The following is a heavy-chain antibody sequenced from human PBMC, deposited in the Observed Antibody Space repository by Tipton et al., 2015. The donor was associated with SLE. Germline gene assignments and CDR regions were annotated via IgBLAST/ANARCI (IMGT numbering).Heavy chain of an antibody. CDR1: GDSVSSKSAA. V-gene: IGHV6-1*01. CDR3: GRQVVLTRGYSYGYFDY. J-gene: IGHJ4*02. D-gene: IGHD5-18*01. CDR2: TYYRSKWYN. Sequence: GLVKPSQTLSLTCAISGDSVSSKSAAWNWIRQSPSRGLEWLGRTYYRSKWYNDYAVSVKSRITVSPDTSKNQFSLKVSSVNAADTAVYYCGRQVVLTRGYSYGYFDYWGQGTLVIVSS.